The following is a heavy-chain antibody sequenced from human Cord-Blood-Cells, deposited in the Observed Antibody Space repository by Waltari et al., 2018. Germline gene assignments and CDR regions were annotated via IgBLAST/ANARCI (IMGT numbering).Heavy chain of an antibody. CDR3: ARGEYSSSHIQH. V-gene: IGHV3-66*01. CDR2: IYSGGST. J-gene: IGHJ1*01. Sequence: EVQLVESGGGLVQPGGSLRLSCAASGFTVSSNYMSWVRQAPGKGLECVSVIYSGGSTYYADSVKGRFTISRDNSKNTLYLQMNSLRAEDTAVYYCARGEYSSSHIQHWGQGTLVTVSS. CDR1: GFTVSSNY. D-gene: IGHD6-6*01.